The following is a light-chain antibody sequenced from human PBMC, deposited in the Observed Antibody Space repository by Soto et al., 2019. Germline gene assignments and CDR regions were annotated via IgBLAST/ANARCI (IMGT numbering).Light chain of an antibody. CDR3: QQYNVWPLT. Sequence: EIVMTQSPATLSVSPGERATLSCRASQSVSSNLAWYQQKPGQTPKLLIYVASTRATGIPARFSSSGSGTEFTLTFSSLQSEDFAVYYCQQYNVWPLTFGGGTKVEFK. CDR2: VAS. J-gene: IGKJ4*01. CDR1: QSVSSN. V-gene: IGKV3-15*01.